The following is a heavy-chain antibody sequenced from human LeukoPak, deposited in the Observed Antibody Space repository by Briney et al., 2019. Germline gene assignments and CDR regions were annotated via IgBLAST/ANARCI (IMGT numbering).Heavy chain of an antibody. CDR2: TYYRSKWYS. J-gene: IGHJ4*02. CDR1: GDSVSSDSAT. D-gene: IGHD3-10*01. V-gene: IGHV6-1*01. Sequence: SQTLSLTCAISGDSVSSDSATWNWIRQSPSRGLEWLGRTYYRSKWYSDYAVSVESRITINPDTSKNQFSLQLNSVTLEDTAVYYCARGYYYGSGGYYNDYWGQGTLVTVSS. CDR3: ARGYYYGSGGYYNDY.